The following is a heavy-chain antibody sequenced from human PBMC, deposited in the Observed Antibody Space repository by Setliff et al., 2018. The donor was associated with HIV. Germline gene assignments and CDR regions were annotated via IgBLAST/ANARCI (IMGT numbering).Heavy chain of an antibody. CDR3: ARGAPYYNFWSGYYGDYYYYMDA. CDR1: GFTFSTYG. V-gene: IGHV3-30*02. Sequence: GGSLRLSCAASGFTFSTYGMHWVRQAPGKGLEWVSLIWYDGSNKYYADSVKGRFTISRDNSKNTLYLQMGSLRAEDMAVYYCARGAPYYNFWSGYYGDYYYYMDAWGKGTTVTVSS. CDR2: IWYDGSNK. D-gene: IGHD3-3*01. J-gene: IGHJ6*03.